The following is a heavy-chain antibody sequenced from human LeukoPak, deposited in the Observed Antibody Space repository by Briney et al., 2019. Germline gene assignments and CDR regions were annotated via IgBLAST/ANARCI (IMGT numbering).Heavy chain of an antibody. CDR3: AKGDYDSSGYYTSPFDY. Sequence: GRSLRLSCAASVFTFDDYAMHWVRQAPGKGLEWVSGISWNSGSIGYADSVKGRFTISRDNAKNSLYLQMNSLRAEDTALYYCAKGDYDSSGYYTSPFDYWGQGTLVTVSS. V-gene: IGHV3-9*01. J-gene: IGHJ4*02. D-gene: IGHD3-22*01. CDR1: VFTFDDYA. CDR2: ISWNSGSI.